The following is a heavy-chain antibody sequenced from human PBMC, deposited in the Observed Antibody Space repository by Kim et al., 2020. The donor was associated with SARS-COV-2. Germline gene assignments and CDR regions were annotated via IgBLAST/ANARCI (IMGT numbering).Heavy chain of an antibody. D-gene: IGHD3-22*01. CDR2: ISTDGGST. CDR1: GFTFSTYA. CDR3: ARGGFYDSSGLIDY. V-gene: IGHV3-64*01. J-gene: IGHJ4*02. Sequence: GGSLRLACAASGFTFSTYAMHWVRQAPGKGLEYVSTISTDGGSTYYANSVKGRFTISRDNSKTTLYLQMGSLRAEEMAVYYCARGGFYDSSGLIDYWGQGTLVTVSS.